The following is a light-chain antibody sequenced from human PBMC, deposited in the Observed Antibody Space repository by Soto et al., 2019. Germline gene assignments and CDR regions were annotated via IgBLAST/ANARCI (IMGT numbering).Light chain of an antibody. J-gene: IGKJ1*01. CDR3: MQAPQNPQT. Sequence: DVVMTQSPLSLPVRAREQGSISFRATQSLLHSNGYNYLDWYLQKPGQSPQLLIYLGSNRAAGVPDRFSGSGSGTDFTLKISRVEAEDVGVYYCMQAPQNPQTFGKGTKVDIK. CDR1: QSLLHSNGYNY. CDR2: LGS. V-gene: IGKV2-28*01.